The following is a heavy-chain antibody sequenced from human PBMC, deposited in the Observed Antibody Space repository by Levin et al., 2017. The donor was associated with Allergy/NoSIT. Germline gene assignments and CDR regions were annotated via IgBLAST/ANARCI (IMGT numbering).Heavy chain of an antibody. Sequence: GESLKISCAASGFTFSSYPMHWVRQAPGKGLEWVAVILYDGVDKYYADSVKGRFTISRDNSKNTVYLQMKRLTGEDTAVYYCAIDRGARFEIVVVEAATIDYWGQGTLVTVSS. CDR2: ILYDGVDK. D-gene: IGHD2-15*01. CDR3: AIDRGARFEIVVVEAATIDY. CDR1: GFTFSSYP. J-gene: IGHJ4*02. V-gene: IGHV3-30-3*01.